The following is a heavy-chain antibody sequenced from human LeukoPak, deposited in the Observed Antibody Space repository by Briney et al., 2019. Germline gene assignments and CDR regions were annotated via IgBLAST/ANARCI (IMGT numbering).Heavy chain of an antibody. J-gene: IGHJ3*02. D-gene: IGHD2/OR15-2a*01. Sequence: ASVKVSCKASGYRFTDYWIQWVRQAPGQGLEWMGWINTNTGGTVYAQKFQGRVTTTRDTSLTTSYMDLSRLTSDDTAVYYCVRGGSFHEYDIWGQGTMAIVS. CDR2: INTNTGGT. CDR3: VRGGSFHEYDI. CDR1: GYRFTDYW. V-gene: IGHV1-2*02.